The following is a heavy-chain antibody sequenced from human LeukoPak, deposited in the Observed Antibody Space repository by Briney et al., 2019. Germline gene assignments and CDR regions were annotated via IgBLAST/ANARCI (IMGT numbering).Heavy chain of an antibody. D-gene: IGHD6-19*01. J-gene: IGHJ3*02. Sequence: GESLKISCKGSGYSFTTCWLGWVRQMPGKGLEWMGIIYPGDSDTRYSPSFQGQVTISADKSISTAYLQWSSLKASETAMYCCARTDSCNSGWYVAFDIWGQGTMVTVSS. CDR2: IYPGDSDT. CDR1: GYSFTTCW. CDR3: ARTDSCNSGWYVAFDI. V-gene: IGHV5-51*01.